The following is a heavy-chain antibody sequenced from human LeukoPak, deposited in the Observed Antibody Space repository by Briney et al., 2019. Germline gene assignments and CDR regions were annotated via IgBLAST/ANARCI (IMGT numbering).Heavy chain of an antibody. J-gene: IGHJ4*02. D-gene: IGHD3-16*02. CDR1: GFTFSSYA. Sequence: GGSLRLSCAASGFTFSSYAMSWVRQAPGKGLEWVSAIRGSGGSTYYADSVKGRFTISRDNSKNTLYLQMNSLRAEDTAVYYCAKDSVWGSYRSGYYFDYWGQGTLVTVSS. V-gene: IGHV3-23*01. CDR3: AKDSVWGSYRSGYYFDY. CDR2: IRGSGGST.